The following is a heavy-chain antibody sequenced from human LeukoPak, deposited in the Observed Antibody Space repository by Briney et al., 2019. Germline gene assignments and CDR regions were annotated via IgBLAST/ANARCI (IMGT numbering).Heavy chain of an antibody. CDR3: ARGYCSGGSCSGGMDV. CDR1: GGSISSYY. J-gene: IGHJ6*02. D-gene: IGHD2-15*01. V-gene: IGHV4-59*13. CDR2: IYYSGST. Sequence: SETLSLTCTVSGGSISSYYWSWIRQPLGKGLEWIGYIYYSGSTNYNPSLKSRVTISVDTSKNQFSLKLSSVTAADTAVYYCARGYCSGGSCSGGMDVWGQGTTVTVSS.